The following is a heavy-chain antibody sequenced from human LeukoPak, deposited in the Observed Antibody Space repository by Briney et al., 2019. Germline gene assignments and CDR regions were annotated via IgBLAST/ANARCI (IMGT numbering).Heavy chain of an antibody. CDR3: AKLPVIAVAGGFDC. V-gene: IGHV3-74*01. J-gene: IGHJ4*02. D-gene: IGHD6-19*01. Sequence: GGSLRPSCAASGFTFSSYWMHWVRQAPGKGLVWVSRINSDGSSTSYAYSVNGRFTISRDNSKNTLYLQMNRLRAEDTGVYYCAKLPVIAVAGGFDCWGQGTLVTVSS. CDR2: INSDGSST. CDR1: GFTFSSYW.